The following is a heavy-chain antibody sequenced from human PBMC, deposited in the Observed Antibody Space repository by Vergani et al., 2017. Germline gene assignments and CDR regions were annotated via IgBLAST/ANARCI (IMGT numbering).Heavy chain of an antibody. CDR2: INPSGGST. V-gene: IGHV1-46*01. D-gene: IGHD6-6*01. CDR1: GYTFTSYY. Sequence: QVQLVQSGAEVTKPGASVKVSCKASGYTFTSYYMHWVRQAPGQGLEWMGIINPSGGSTSYAQKCQGRVTMTRDTSTSTVYMELSSRLSEDTAVYYCAMGGGSSSPDYWGQGTLVIVSS. J-gene: IGHJ4*02. CDR3: AMGGGSSSPDY.